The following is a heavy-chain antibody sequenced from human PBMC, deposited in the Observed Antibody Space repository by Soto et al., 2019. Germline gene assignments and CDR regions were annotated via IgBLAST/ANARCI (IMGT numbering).Heavy chain of an antibody. CDR1: GYTFSGHY. J-gene: IGHJ4*02. CDR3: ARGLYSSPAYFFDS. D-gene: IGHD6-13*01. Sequence: QVQLVQSGAEVRKPGASVKVSCNVTGYTFSGHYLHWVRQAPGQGLEWMGWINPKSGGTNYAQKFQDGVTMTADTSVSAASMELTILRDDDTAVFYCARGLYSSPAYFFDSWGQGTMVTVSS. V-gene: IGHV1-2*02. CDR2: INPKSGGT.